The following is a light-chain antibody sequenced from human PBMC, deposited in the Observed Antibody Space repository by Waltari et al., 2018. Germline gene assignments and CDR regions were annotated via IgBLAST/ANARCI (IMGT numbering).Light chain of an antibody. Sequence: QSALPQPASVSGSPGQSITISCTGTRSDIGTYHYLSWYQQYPGKAPKLMIYDVNKRPSGVSDRFSGSKSGNTASLTISGLQAEDEADYSCCSYTRSSTYVFGTGTQVTVL. J-gene: IGLJ1*01. CDR2: DVN. V-gene: IGLV2-14*01. CDR1: RSDIGTYHY. CDR3: CSYTRSSTYV.